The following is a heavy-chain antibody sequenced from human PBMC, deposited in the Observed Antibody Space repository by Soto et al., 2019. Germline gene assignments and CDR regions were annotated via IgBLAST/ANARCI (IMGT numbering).Heavy chain of an antibody. CDR1: GDSVSSNSAA. V-gene: IGHV6-1*01. CDR2: TYYRSKWYN. CDR3: ARATNLYFDC. D-gene: IGHD1-26*01. J-gene: IGHJ4*02. Sequence: SQTLSLTCAISGDSVSSNSAAWSWIRQSPSRGLKWLGRTYYRSKWYNDYAVSMKSRITINPDTSKNQFSLQLNSVTPEDTAVYYCARATNLYFDCWGQGTLVTVSS.